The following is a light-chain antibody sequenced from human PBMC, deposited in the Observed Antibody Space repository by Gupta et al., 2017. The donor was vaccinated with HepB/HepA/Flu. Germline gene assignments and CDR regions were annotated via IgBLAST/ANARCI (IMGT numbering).Light chain of an antibody. V-gene: IGLV3-21*01. CDR1: NIGSKS. CDR2: YDS. Sequence: SYVLTQPPSVSVAPGKTASISCGGNNIGSKSVHWYQQKPGQAPLLVIYYDSSRPSGIPERFSGSNSGNTATLTVSRVDAGDEADYYCQVWDASSDQYVFGSGTKVIVL. J-gene: IGLJ1*01. CDR3: QVWDASSDQYV.